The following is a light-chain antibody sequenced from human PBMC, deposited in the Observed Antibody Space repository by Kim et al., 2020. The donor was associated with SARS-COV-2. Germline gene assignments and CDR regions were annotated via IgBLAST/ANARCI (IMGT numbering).Light chain of an antibody. V-gene: IGKV3-11*01. CDR2: DAS. Sequence: PATLSLSPGQRATLSSRASQRIISYLNQYQPKAGQAPRLLIYDASNRATCLPARFSGSGSETAFTLTISSLEPEDFAIYYCQQRETFGQGTKLEI. CDR3: QQRET. J-gene: IGKJ2*01. CDR1: QRIISY.